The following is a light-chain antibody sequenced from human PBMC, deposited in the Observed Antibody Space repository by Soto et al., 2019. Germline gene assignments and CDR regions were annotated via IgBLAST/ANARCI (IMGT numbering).Light chain of an antibody. CDR2: GAS. Sequence: EIVLTQSPGTLSLSPGERATLSGRASQCVSSSFLAWYQQKPGQAPRLLIYGASSRATGIPDRFSGSGSGTDFTLTISRLEPEDFAVYYCQQYGSTPPWTFGQGTKVEIK. CDR1: QCVSSSF. V-gene: IGKV3-20*01. J-gene: IGKJ1*01. CDR3: QQYGSTPPWT.